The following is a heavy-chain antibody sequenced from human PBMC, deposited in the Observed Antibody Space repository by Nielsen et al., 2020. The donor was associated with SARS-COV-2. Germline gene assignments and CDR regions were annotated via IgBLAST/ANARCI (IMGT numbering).Heavy chain of an antibody. CDR3: ARDRYCSGGSCTNRVMGYYGMDV. J-gene: IGHJ6*02. V-gene: IGHV4-31*01. Sequence: SETLSLTCTVSGGSISSGGYYWSWIRQHPGKGLEWIGYIYYSGSTYYNPSLKSLVTISVDTSKNQFSLKLSSVTVADTAVYYCARDRYCSGGSCTNRVMGYYGMDVWGQGTTVTVSS. CDR1: GGSISSGGYY. D-gene: IGHD2-15*01. CDR2: IYYSGST.